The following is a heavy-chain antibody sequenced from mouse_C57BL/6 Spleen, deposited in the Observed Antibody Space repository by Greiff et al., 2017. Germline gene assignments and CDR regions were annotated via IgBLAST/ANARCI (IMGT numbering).Heavy chain of an antibody. Sequence: QVQLQQPGAELVKPGASVKMSCKASGYTFTSYWITWVKQRPGQGLEWIGDIYPGRGSTNYNEKFKSKATLTVDTSSSTAYMQLSSLTSEDSAVYYGARDYYGNYDGGYWGQGTTLTVSS. CDR3: ARDYYGNYDGGY. D-gene: IGHD2-1*01. CDR1: GYTFTSYW. CDR2: IYPGRGST. J-gene: IGHJ2*01. V-gene: IGHV1-55*01.